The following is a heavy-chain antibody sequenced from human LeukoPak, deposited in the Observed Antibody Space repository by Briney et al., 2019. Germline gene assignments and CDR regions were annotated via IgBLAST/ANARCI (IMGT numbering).Heavy chain of an antibody. CDR2: IYTSGST. CDR1: GGSISSGSYY. V-gene: IGHV4-61*02. CDR3: ARTNWNDHGYYYYYYMDV. Sequence: NPSQTLSLTCTVSGGSISSGSYYWSWIRQPAGKGLEWIGRIYTSGSTNYNPSLKSRVTTSVDTSKNQFSLKLSSVTAADTAVYYCARTNWNDHGYYYYYYMDVWGKGTTVTVSS. J-gene: IGHJ6*03. D-gene: IGHD1-20*01.